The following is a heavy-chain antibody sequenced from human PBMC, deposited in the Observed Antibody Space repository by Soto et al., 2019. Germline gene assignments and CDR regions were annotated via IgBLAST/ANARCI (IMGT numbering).Heavy chain of an antibody. CDR3: TGDSSSWYKFDP. D-gene: IGHD6-13*01. CDR2: LSGSGGGT. CDR1: GFTFRNYD. Sequence: GGSLRLSCAASGFTFRNYDLHWVRQAPGKGLEWVSFLSGSGGGTYYADSVKGRFTISRDNSKNTAYLQMNSLKTEDTAVYYCTGDSSSWYKFDPWGQGTLVTVSS. V-gene: IGHV3-23*01. J-gene: IGHJ5*02.